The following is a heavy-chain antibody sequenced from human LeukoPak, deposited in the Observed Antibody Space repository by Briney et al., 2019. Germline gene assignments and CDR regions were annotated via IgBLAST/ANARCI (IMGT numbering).Heavy chain of an antibody. D-gene: IGHD2-2*01. CDR1: GFTFSSYS. V-gene: IGHV3-21*01. J-gene: IGHJ4*02. CDR2: ISSSSSYI. CDR3: ARDPGRCTSSSCYPDY. Sequence: GGSLRLSCAASGFTFSSYSMNWVRQAPGKGLEWVSSISSSSSYIYYADSVEGRFTIPRDNAKNSLYLQMNGLRAEDTAVYYCARDPGRCTSSSCYPDYWGQGTLVTVSS.